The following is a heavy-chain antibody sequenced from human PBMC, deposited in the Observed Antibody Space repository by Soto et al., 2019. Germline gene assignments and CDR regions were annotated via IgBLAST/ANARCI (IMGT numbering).Heavy chain of an antibody. CDR1: GAALNSGNYY. V-gene: IGHV4-31*03. CDR2: IYVTGAV. J-gene: IGHJ5*02. Sequence: SETLALTCSVAGAALNSGNYYWSWIRQVPGKGLEWIGHIYVTGAVDYNPSLRDRITISQDTSERQFSLNLRLVTAADTAVYYCARLRIATNNYKWFDPWGQGTLVTVSS. CDR3: ARLRIATNNYKWFDP. D-gene: IGHD2-21*01.